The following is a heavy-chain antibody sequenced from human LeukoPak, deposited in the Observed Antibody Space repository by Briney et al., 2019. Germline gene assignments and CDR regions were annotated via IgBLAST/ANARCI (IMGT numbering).Heavy chain of an antibody. V-gene: IGHV3-23*01. CDR3: AKYVATAPTHYYYYALDV. Sequence: GGSLRLSCAASGFTFSSYAMSWVRQAPGKGLEWVSAISGSVGSTYYADSVKGRFTFSRDNSKNTLYLQMNSLRDADTALYCCAKYVATAPTHYYYYALDVWGQGTTVTVSS. J-gene: IGHJ6*02. D-gene: IGHD4-11*01. CDR1: GFTFSSYA. CDR2: ISGSVGST.